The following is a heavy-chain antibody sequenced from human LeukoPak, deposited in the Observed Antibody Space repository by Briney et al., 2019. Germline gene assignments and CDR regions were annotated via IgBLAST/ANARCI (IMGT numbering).Heavy chain of an antibody. CDR1: GFTFSSYW. Sequence: GGSLRLSCAASGFTFSSYWIHWVRQAPGKGLVWVSRINSDGSSTSYADSVKGRYTISRDNAKNTLYLQMNSLRAEDTAVYYCARVELRYFDWLLNHDAFDICGQGTMVTVSS. D-gene: IGHD3-9*01. V-gene: IGHV3-74*01. CDR2: INSDGSST. CDR3: ARVELRYFDWLLNHDAFDI. J-gene: IGHJ3*02.